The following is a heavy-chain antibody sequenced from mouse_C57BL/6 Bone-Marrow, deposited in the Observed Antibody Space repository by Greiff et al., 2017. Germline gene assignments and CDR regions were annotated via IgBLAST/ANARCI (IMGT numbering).Heavy chain of an antibody. CDR2: IYPRSGNT. J-gene: IGHJ2*01. CDR3: ARKQGIYYDYDY. CDR1: GYTFTSYG. Sequence: VQRVESGAELARPGASVKLSCKASGYTFTSYGISWVKQRTGQGLEWIGEIYPRSGNTYYNEKFKGKATLTADKSSSTAYMELRSLTSEDSAVYFCARKQGIYYDYDYWGQGTTLTVSS. V-gene: IGHV1-81*01. D-gene: IGHD2-4*01.